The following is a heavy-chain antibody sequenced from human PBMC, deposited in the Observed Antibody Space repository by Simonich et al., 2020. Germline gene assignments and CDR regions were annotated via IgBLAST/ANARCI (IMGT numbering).Heavy chain of an antibody. CDR2: INPNSGGT. D-gene: IGHD7-27*01. CDR3: ARGALTGDYYYMDV. J-gene: IGHJ6*03. V-gene: IGHV1-2*02. Sequence: QVQLVQSGAEVKKPGASVKVSCKASGYTFTGYYMHWVRQAPGQGLEWRGGINPNSGGTNYAKKFQGRVTMTRDTSISTAYMELSRLRSDDTAVYYCARGALTGDYYYMDVWGKGTTVTVSS. CDR1: GYTFTGYY.